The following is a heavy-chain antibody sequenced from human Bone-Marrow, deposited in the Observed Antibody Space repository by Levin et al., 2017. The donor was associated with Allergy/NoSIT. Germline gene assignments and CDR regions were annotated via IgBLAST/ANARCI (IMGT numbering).Heavy chain of an antibody. CDR3: ARGQKRGLVIS. V-gene: IGHV4-34*01. Sequence: SQTLSLPCAVYNTSFSGYFWNWLRQSPGKGLEWIGEVSHSGNTNYNPSLKSRVVISVDASKNQFSLKVNSATAADTAIYYCARGQKRGLVISWGQGTPVTVSS. CDR1: NTSFSGYF. CDR2: VSHSGNT. D-gene: IGHD2-21*01. J-gene: IGHJ5*02.